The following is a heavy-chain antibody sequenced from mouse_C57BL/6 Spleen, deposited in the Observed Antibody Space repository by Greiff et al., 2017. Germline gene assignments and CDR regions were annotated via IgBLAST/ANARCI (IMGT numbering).Heavy chain of an antibody. CDR1: GYAFSSSW. J-gene: IGHJ3*01. D-gene: IGHD2-4*01. V-gene: IGHV1-82*01. CDR3: ERGDYGFAY. Sequence: VQLQQSGPELVKPGASVKISCKASGYAFSSSWMNWVKQRPGKGLEWIGRIYPGDGDTNYNGKFKGKATLTADKSSSTAYMQLSSLTSEDSAVYFCERGDYGFAYWGQGTLVTVSA. CDR2: IYPGDGDT.